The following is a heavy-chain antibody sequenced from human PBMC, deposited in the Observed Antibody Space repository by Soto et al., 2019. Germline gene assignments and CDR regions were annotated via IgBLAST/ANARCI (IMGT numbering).Heavy chain of an antibody. CDR3: ARGRYGDY. V-gene: IGHV1-18*01. D-gene: IGHD1-1*01. Sequence: QVHLVQSGAEGKKPGASVNVSCKASGYTFTSYGITWVRQAPGQGLEWMGWISAHNGNTDYAQKLQGRVIVTRDTSTSTAYMELRSLRSDDTAVYYCARGRYGDYWGQGALVTVSS. CDR1: GYTFTSYG. J-gene: IGHJ4*02. CDR2: ISAHNGNT.